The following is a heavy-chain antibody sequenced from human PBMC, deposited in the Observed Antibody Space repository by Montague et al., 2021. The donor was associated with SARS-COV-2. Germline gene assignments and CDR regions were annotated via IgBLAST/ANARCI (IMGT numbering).Heavy chain of an antibody. Sequence: TLSLTCSVSGGSITSGGYYWTWIRQRPGGDLEWLGYLYYNGMTHYSPSLKSRASFSLDTSKNQFSLKLTSATATDSALYFCVSSLPGNQFQFDYWGQGALVTDSS. V-gene: IGHV4-31*03. CDR2: LYYNGMT. CDR3: VSSLPGNQFQFDY. D-gene: IGHD1-14*01. CDR1: GGSITSGGYY. J-gene: IGHJ4*02.